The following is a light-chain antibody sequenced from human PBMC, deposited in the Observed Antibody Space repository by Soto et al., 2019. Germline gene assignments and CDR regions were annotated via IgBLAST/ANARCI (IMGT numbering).Light chain of an antibody. J-gene: IGKJ1*01. CDR3: QQYANSPPT. CDR2: SAS. CDR1: QSVSSNY. Sequence: EIVLTQSPGTLSLSPGERATLSCRASQSVSSNYLAWYQQKPGQAPRLLIYSASTRATGIPDRFSGSGSGTDFTLTISRLEPEDFAVYYCQQYANSPPTFGQGTKVEIK. V-gene: IGKV3-20*01.